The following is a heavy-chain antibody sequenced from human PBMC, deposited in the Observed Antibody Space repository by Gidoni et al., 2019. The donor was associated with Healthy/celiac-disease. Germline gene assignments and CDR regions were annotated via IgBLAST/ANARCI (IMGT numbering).Heavy chain of an antibody. CDR1: GFTFSSYA. J-gene: IGHJ4*02. CDR2: ISGSGGST. CDR3: AKGRTVVTLPFDY. Sequence: EVQLLESGGGLVQPGGSLRLSCAASGFTFSSYAMSWVRQAPGKGLGWVSAISGSGGSTYYADSVKGRFTISRDNSKNTLYLQMNSLRAEDTAVYYCAKGRTVVTLPFDYWGQGTLVTVSS. D-gene: IGHD2-15*01. V-gene: IGHV3-23*01.